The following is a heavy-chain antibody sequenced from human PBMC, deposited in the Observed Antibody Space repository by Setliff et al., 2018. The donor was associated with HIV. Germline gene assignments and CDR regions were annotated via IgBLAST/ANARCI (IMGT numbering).Heavy chain of an antibody. CDR3: ARGGRKDLADT. V-gene: IGHV4-31*11. Sequence: PSETLSLTCAVSGDSITRGGDFWSWIRHHPGKCLEWIGYIYYTGSTYYNPSLKSRVTISLDTSKNQVSLKLNSVTAADTAVFYCARGGRKDLADTWGQGTLVTVSS. CDR1: GDSITRGGDF. J-gene: IGHJ5*02. CDR2: IYYTGST. D-gene: IGHD3-16*01.